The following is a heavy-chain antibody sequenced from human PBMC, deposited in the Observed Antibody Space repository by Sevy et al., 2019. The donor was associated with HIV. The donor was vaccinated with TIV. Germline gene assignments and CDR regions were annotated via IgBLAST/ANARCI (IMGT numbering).Heavy chain of an antibody. CDR2: ISSSSIKI. CDR1: GFSFSSYA. J-gene: IGHJ4*02. CDR3: ARYDFWSGSSASTNLFDY. D-gene: IGHD3-3*01. Sequence: GGSLRLSCVASGFSFSSYAMSWIRQAPGKGLEWVSSISSSSIKIYYGASAKGRFTISRDNAQKSVHLQMDSLRAEDTAVYYCARYDFWSGSSASTNLFDYWGQGTLVTVSS. V-gene: IGHV3-21*01.